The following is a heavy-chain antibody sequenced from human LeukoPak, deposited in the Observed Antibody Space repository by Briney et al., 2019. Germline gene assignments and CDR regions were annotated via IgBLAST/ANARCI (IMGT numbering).Heavy chain of an antibody. Sequence: PGGSLRLSCAASGFTFSIYAMSWVRQAPGKGLEWVSAISGSGGSTYYADSVKGRFTISRDNSKTTLYLQTNSLKAEDTAVYYCAKGDILTGYYYYYYMDVWGKGTTVTVSS. CDR3: AKGDILTGYYYYYYMDV. CDR1: GFTFSIYA. CDR2: ISGSGGST. D-gene: IGHD3-9*01. V-gene: IGHV3-23*01. J-gene: IGHJ6*03.